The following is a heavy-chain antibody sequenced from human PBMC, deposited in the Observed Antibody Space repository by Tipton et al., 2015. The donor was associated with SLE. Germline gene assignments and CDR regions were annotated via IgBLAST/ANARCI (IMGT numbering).Heavy chain of an antibody. CDR3: ARDKSSHSKYILDH. CDR2: ISHSGTT. CDR1: GGSIINTNYF. V-gene: IGHV4-31*03. J-gene: IGHJ4*02. D-gene: IGHD3-3*02. Sequence: TLSLTCTVSGGSIINTNYFWSWVRQHPEKGLEWIGYISHSGTTYYNPSLESRITISVDTSNNQFSLRLNSVTAADTAVYYCARDKSSHSKYILDHWGQGTLVTVSP.